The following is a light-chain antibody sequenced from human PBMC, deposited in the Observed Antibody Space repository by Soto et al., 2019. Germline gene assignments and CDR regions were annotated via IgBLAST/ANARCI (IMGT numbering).Light chain of an antibody. J-gene: IGKJ1*01. V-gene: IGKV3-11*01. CDR2: DAS. CDR3: QQYNNWPPWT. Sequence: EIVLTQSPATLSLSPGERATLSCRASQSVSSYLAWYQQKPGQAPRLLIFDASHRATDIPARFSGSGSGTDFTLTISSLEPEDFAVYYCQQYNNWPPWTFGQGTKVDIK. CDR1: QSVSSY.